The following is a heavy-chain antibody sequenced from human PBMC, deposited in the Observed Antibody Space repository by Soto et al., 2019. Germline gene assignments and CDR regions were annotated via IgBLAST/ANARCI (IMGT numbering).Heavy chain of an antibody. V-gene: IGHV3-23*01. Sequence: EVQLLESGGGLVQPGGSLRLSCAASGFTFSNYAMSWVRQAPGKGLEWVSAISGSGGSTYYADSVKGRFTISRDNSKNSXYLQMNSLRAEDTAVHYCAKARADYYDSSGYPVDYWGQGTLVTVSS. J-gene: IGHJ4*02. CDR2: ISGSGGST. CDR1: GFTFSNYA. CDR3: AKARADYYDSSGYPVDY. D-gene: IGHD3-22*01.